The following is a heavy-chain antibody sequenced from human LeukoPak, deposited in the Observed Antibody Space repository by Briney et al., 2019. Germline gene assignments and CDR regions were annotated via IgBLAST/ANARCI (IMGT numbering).Heavy chain of an antibody. J-gene: IGHJ4*02. CDR3: ARFGDYGDYFSGVDY. CDR2: ISSSSSYI. D-gene: IGHD4-17*01. Sequence: GGSLRLSCAASGFTVSSNYMSWVRQAPGKGLEWVSSISSSSSYIYYADSVKGRFTISRDNAKNSLYLQMNSLRAEDTAVYYCARFGDYGDYFSGVDYWGQGTLVTVSS. V-gene: IGHV3-21*01. CDR1: GFTVSSNY.